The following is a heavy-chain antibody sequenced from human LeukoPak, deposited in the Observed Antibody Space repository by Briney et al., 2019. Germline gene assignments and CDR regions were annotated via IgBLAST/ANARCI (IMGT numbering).Heavy chain of an antibody. J-gene: IGHJ4*02. V-gene: IGHV4-30-2*01. CDR3: ARAMDGDYGQSFDY. D-gene: IGHD4-17*01. CDR2: IYHSGST. Sequence: KPSETLSLTCAVSGGSISSGGYSWSWIRQPPGKGLEWIGYIYHSGSTYYNPSLKSRVTISVDRSKNQFSLKLSSVTAADTAVYYCARAMDGDYGQSFDYWGQGTLVTVSS. CDR1: GGSISSGGYS.